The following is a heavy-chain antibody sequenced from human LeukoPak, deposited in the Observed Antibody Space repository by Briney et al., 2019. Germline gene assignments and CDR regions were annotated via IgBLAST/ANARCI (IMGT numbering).Heavy chain of an antibody. CDR3: VRGGYCGSDCHSVTFWYFEL. J-gene: IGHJ2*01. CDR1: GFTFSSYS. V-gene: IGHV3-21*01. CDR2: ISSSSSYI. Sequence: GGSLRLSCAASGFTFSSYSMSWVRQAPGKGLEWVSSISSSSSYIYYADSVKGRFTISRDNAKNSLYLQMNSLRAGDTAVYYCVRGGYCGSDCHSVTFWYFELWGRGTLVTVSS. D-gene: IGHD2-21*02.